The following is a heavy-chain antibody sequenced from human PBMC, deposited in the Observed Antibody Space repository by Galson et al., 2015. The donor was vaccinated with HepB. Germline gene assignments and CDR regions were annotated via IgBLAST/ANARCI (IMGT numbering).Heavy chain of an antibody. CDR1: GFTFSTYT. CDR2: ISGSGGRT. J-gene: IGHJ4*02. V-gene: IGHV3-23*01. CDR3: AKPMGDTIDYYWQDPIEDY. D-gene: IGHD3-22*01. Sequence: SLRLSCAASGFTFSTYTMSWVRQAPGKGLQWVSAISGSGGRTFYADSVKGRFTISRDNSKNTLYLEMNSLRAEDTAVYYCAKPMGDTIDYYWQDPIEDYWGQGTLVTVSS.